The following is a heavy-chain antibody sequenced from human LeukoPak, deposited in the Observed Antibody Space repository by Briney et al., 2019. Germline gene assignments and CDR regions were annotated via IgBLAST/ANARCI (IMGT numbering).Heavy chain of an antibody. Sequence: GGSLRLSCAASGFTFSDYYMSWIRQAPGKGLEWVSAISGSGGSTYYADSVKGRFTISRDNSKNTLYLQMNSLRAEDTAVYYCAKVITMVRGVLPPNLDYWGQGTLVTVSS. CDR1: GFTFSDYY. J-gene: IGHJ4*02. CDR2: ISGSGGST. V-gene: IGHV3-23*01. D-gene: IGHD3-10*01. CDR3: AKVITMVRGVLPPNLDY.